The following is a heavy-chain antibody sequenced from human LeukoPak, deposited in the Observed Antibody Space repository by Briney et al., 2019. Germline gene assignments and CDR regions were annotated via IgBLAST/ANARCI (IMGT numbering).Heavy chain of an antibody. CDR2: INHSGST. Sequence: PSETLSLTSAVYGGSFSGYYWSWIRQPPGKGLEWIGEINHSGSTNYNPSLKSRVTISVDTSKNLFSLKLSSVTAADTAVYYCARGLYYYDSSGYYYVGGHFDYWGQGTLVTVSS. CDR3: ARGLYYYDSSGYYYVGGHFDY. D-gene: IGHD3-22*01. J-gene: IGHJ4*02. CDR1: GGSFSGYY. V-gene: IGHV4-34*01.